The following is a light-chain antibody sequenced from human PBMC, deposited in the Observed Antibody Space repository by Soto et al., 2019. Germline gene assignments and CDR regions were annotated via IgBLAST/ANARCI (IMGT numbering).Light chain of an antibody. CDR3: QQARSFPLT. V-gene: IGKV1-12*01. Sequence: DIHMTQSRSSLSASVRDRVTITCMAGQAISSWLAWYQQKTGRAPKLLIYSASSLQNGAPSRFTGSGYGTDFNLTITSLQTDDTAIYYCQQARSFPLTFGGGTKVDIK. CDR2: SAS. J-gene: IGKJ4*01. CDR1: QAISSW.